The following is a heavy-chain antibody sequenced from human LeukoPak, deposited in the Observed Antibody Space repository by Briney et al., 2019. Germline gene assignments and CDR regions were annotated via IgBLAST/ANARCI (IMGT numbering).Heavy chain of an antibody. V-gene: IGHV3-30*18. J-gene: IGHJ4*02. CDR3: AKLGYGDANY. Sequence: PGRSLRLSCAASGFTFSSYGMHWVRQAPGKGLEWVAVISYDGSNKYYADSVKGRFTISRDNSKNTLYLQMNSLRAEDTAVYYCAKLGYGDANYWGQGTLVTVSS. CDR1: GFTFSSYG. CDR2: ISYDGSNK. D-gene: IGHD4-17*01.